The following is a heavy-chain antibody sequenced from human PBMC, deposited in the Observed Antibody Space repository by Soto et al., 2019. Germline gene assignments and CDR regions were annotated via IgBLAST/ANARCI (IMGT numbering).Heavy chain of an antibody. CDR2: ISGSGGST. V-gene: IGHV3-23*01. Sequence: PGGSLRLSCAASGFTFSSYAMSWVRQAPGKGLEWVSAISGSGGSTYYADSVKGRFTISRDNSKNTLYLQMNSLRAEDTAVYYCAKDLAYSISYYYYGMDVWGQGTTVTVSS. J-gene: IGHJ6*02. CDR1: GFTFSSYA. D-gene: IGHD6-6*01. CDR3: AKDLAYSISYYYYGMDV.